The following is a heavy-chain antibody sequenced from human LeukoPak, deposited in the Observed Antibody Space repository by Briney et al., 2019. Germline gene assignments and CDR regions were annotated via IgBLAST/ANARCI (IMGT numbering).Heavy chain of an antibody. CDR1: GYRFTNYW. D-gene: IGHD3-16*02. CDR3: ARHYRWPAYYFDY. J-gene: IGHJ4*02. V-gene: IGHV5-51*01. Sequence: GESLKISCKGSGYRFTNYWIGWVRQMPGKGLGWMGIIYPGDSNPRYSPSFEGQVTISADTSISTAYLQWSSLKASDTAIYYCARHYRWPAYYFDYWGQGTLVTVSS. CDR2: IYPGDSNP.